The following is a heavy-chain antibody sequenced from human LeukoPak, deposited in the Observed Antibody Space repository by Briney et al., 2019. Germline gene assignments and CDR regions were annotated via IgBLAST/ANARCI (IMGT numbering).Heavy chain of an antibody. CDR1: GGSISSYY. Sequence: PSETLSLTCTVSGGSISSYYWSWIRQPPGKGLEWIGYIYYSGSTNYNPSLKSRVTISVDTSKNQFSLKLSSVTAADTAVYYCARLDGYNTNYWGQGTLVTVSS. CDR2: IYYSGST. CDR3: ARLDGYNTNY. J-gene: IGHJ4*02. D-gene: IGHD5-24*01. V-gene: IGHV4-59*08.